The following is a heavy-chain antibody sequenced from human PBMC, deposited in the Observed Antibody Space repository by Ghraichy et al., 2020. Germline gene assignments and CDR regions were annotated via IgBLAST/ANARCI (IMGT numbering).Heavy chain of an antibody. CDR3: GRISDHSYYIDV. CDR1: GGSFSDHF. J-gene: IGHJ6*04. CDR2: INHSGST. Sequence: SETLSLTCAVYGGSFSDHFWVWIRQPPGKGLEWIGQINHSGSTKYNASLKSRVTMSVDTPKKQFSLKLTSVTGADAAVFYCGRISDHSYYIDVWARGTTVTVPS. D-gene: IGHD3-10*01. V-gene: IGHV4-34*01.